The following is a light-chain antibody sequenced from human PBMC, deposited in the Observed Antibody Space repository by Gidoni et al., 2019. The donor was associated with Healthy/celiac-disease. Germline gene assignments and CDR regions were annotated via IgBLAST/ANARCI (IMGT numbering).Light chain of an antibody. CDR3: CSYAGIVV. V-gene: IGLV2-23*01. Sequence: QSALTQPASVSGSPGPSITISCTGTSSDGGSYNLVSWYQQHPGKAPKLMIYEGTKRLSGVSTRFSGSTSGNTASLTISGLQDDDYAYYYCCSYAGIVVFGGGTQLTVL. CDR2: EGT. CDR1: SSDGGSYNL. J-gene: IGLJ2*01.